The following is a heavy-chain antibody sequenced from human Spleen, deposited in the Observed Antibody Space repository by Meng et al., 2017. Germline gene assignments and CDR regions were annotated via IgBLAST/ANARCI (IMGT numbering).Heavy chain of an antibody. CDR3: AGGRIIH. D-gene: IGHD1-14*01. V-gene: IGHV3-7*01. CDR1: GFTFSSYW. J-gene: IGHJ4*02. CDR2: IKQDGSEK. Sequence: GGSLRLSCAASGFTFSSYWMSWVRQAPGKGLEWVANIKQDGSEKYYLDSVTGRFTISRDNAKHSLSLQMSSLRAKDTAVYYCAGGRIIHWGQGTLVTVSS.